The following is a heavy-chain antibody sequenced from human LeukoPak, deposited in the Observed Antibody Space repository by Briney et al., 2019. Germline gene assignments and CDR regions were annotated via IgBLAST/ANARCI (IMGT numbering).Heavy chain of an antibody. V-gene: IGHV1-46*04. Sequence: GASVKVSCKASGYTFTNYYIHWVRQAPGQGLEWVGLINPNGGSTGYAQRLQGRVTVTTDTSTSTVYMELNSLGSEDTAVYYCARERRTWGEGFWGQGTLVTVSS. CDR3: ARERRTWGEGF. D-gene: IGHD3-16*01. CDR1: GYTFTNYY. CDR2: INPNGGST. J-gene: IGHJ4*02.